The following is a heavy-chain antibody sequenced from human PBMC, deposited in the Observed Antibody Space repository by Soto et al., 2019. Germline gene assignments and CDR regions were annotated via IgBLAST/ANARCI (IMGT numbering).Heavy chain of an antibody. J-gene: IGHJ4*02. CDR3: AKETHSNGYGSYFDY. Sequence: GGSLRLSCAASGFTFSSFGMHWVRQAPGKGLEWVAVISSGGGLKYDADSVKGRFTIPRDNSKNTLYLQMNSLRAEDTAIYYCAKETHSNGYGSYFDYWGQGVLVTVSS. D-gene: IGHD3-22*01. V-gene: IGHV3-30*18. CDR2: ISSGGGLK. CDR1: GFTFSSFG.